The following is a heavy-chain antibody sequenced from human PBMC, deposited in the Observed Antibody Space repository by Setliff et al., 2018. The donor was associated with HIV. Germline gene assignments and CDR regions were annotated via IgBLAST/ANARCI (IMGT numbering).Heavy chain of an antibody. CDR3: ARRNALIVVTVVVSGYYKYMDV. CDR2: IKRDGSEK. Sequence: LRLSCAGSGFTFSRFWMSWVRQAPGKGLEWVADIKRDGSEKKYVDSVKGRFTIFRDNAKNSLYLQMNSLRAEDMAVYYCARRNALIVVTVVVSGYYKYMDVWGNGTAVTVSS. D-gene: IGHD3-22*01. CDR1: GFTFSRFW. J-gene: IGHJ6*03. V-gene: IGHV3-7*01.